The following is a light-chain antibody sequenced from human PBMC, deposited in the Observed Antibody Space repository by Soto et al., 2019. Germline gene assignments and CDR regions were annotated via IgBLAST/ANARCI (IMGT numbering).Light chain of an antibody. V-gene: IGKV4-1*01. CDR2: AAS. J-gene: IGKJ1*01. CDR3: QQYYSYPRT. Sequence: IVLTLSPDSLAVSLGERATLNCKSSQSVLYSSNNKNYLAWYQQKPGKAPKLLIYAASTLQSGVPSRFSGSGSGTDFTLTISCLQSEDFATYYCQQYYSYPRTFGQGTKVDIK. CDR1: QSVLYSSNNKNY.